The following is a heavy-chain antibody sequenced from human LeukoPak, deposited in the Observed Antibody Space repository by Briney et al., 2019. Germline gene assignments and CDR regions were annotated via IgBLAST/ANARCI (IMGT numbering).Heavy chain of an antibody. CDR2: ADGGGSST. CDR1: GFTFSTHW. J-gene: IGHJ4*01. V-gene: IGHV3-74*01. CDR3: ARGPGSSGGAYVGDY. Sequence: SGRSLRLSCAASGFTFSTHWMHWVRQVPGRGPVWVSRADGGGSSTSYADSVKGRFSISRDNAKSTLYLQMNGLRAEDTAVYYCARGPGSSGGAYVGDYWGHGTLVTVSS. D-gene: IGHD3-22*01.